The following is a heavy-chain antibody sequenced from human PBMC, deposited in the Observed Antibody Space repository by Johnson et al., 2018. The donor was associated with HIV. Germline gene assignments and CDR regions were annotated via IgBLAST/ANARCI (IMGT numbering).Heavy chain of an antibody. CDR3: AREGPRITIFGVVTPSAFDI. J-gene: IGHJ3*02. CDR1: GFTFDDYG. V-gene: IGHV3-20*04. Sequence: VQLVESGGGVVRPGGSLRLSCAASGFTFDDYGMSWVRQAPGKGLEWVSGITWNGGSTGYADSVKGRFTISRDNAKKSLFLQMNSLRVEDTAFYYCAREGPRITIFGVVTPSAFDIWGQGTMVTVSS. CDR2: ITWNGGST. D-gene: IGHD3-3*01.